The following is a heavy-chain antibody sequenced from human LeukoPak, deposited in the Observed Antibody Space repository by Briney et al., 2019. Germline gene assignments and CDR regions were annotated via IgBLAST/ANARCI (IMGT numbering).Heavy chain of an antibody. CDR3: ASSPLSGYAQYYFDY. J-gene: IGHJ4*02. V-gene: IGHV1-3*01. CDR1: GYTFTSYA. Sequence: ASVKVSCKASGYTFTSYAMHWVRQAPGQRLEWMGWINAGNGNTKYSRKFQGRVTITRDTSASTAYMELSSLRSEDTAVYYCASSPLSGYAQYYFDYWGQGTLVTVSS. D-gene: IGHD5-12*01. CDR2: INAGNGNT.